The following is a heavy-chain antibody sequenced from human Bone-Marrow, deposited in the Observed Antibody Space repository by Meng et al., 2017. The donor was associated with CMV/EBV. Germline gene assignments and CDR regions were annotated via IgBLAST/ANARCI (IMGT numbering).Heavy chain of an antibody. D-gene: IGHD2-8*01. CDR1: GFTFSSYA. CDR2: ISYDGSNK. V-gene: IGHV3-30*04. J-gene: IGHJ4*02. Sequence: GESLKISCAASGFTFSSYAMHWVRQAPGKGLEWVAVISYDGSNKYYADSVKGRFTISRDNSKNTLYLQMNSLRAEDTAVYYCAREYFGYLDSWGQGTLVTVSS. CDR3: AREYFGYLDS.